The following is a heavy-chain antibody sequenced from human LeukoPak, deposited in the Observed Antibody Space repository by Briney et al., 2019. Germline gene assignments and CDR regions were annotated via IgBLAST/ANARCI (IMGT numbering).Heavy chain of an antibody. J-gene: IGHJ4*02. CDR2: IRYDGGNK. CDR1: GFTFSTYG. D-gene: IGHD6-19*01. CDR3: ARDSSGWYYHY. V-gene: IGHV3-30*02. Sequence: GGSLRLSCAASGFTFSTYGMHWVRQAPGKGLEWVAFIRYDGGNKRYADSVKGRFTISRDNSKNTLYVQMNSLRAEDTAVYYCARDSSGWYYHYWGQGNLVTVSS.